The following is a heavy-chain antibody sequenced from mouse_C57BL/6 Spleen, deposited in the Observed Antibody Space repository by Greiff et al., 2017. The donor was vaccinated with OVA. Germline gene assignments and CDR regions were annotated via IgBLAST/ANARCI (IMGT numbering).Heavy chain of an antibody. D-gene: IGHD2-4*01. CDR3: ARVYDYYFDY. CDR2: ISDGGSYT. Sequence: GQLVESGGGLVKPGGSLKLSCAASGFTFSSYAMSWVRQTPEKRLEWVATISDGGSYTYYPDNVKGRFTISRDNAKNNLYLQMSHLKSEDTAMYYCARVYDYYFDYWGQGTTLTVSS. V-gene: IGHV5-4*01. CDR1: GFTFSSYA. J-gene: IGHJ2*01.